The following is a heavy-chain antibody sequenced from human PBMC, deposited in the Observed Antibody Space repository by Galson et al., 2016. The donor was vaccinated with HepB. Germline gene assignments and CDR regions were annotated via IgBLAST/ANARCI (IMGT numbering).Heavy chain of an antibody. J-gene: IGHJ3*01. D-gene: IGHD7-27*01. CDR3: ARVGIRDAFDV. Sequence: SLRLSCAASGFIFSTYDMHWVRQVTGKGLEWVSGIGTADDTYYPDSVKGRFIISRENAKNSLYLQMNSLRAGDTAAYYCARVGIRDAFDVWGRGTMVTVSS. V-gene: IGHV3-13*01. CDR2: IGTADDT. CDR1: GFIFSTYD.